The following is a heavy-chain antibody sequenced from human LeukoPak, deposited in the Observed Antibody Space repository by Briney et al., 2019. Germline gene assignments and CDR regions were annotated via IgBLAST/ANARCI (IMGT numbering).Heavy chain of an antibody. CDR3: ARIAQWWGIDY. CDR2: ISSSSSYI. D-gene: IGHD2-8*01. Sequence: GGSLRPSCAASGFTFSSYSMNWVRQAPGKGLEWVSSISSSSSYIYYADSVKGRFTISRDNAKNSLYLQMNSLRAEDTAVYYCARIAQWWGIDYWGQGTLVTVSS. CDR1: GFTFSSYS. J-gene: IGHJ4*02. V-gene: IGHV3-21*01.